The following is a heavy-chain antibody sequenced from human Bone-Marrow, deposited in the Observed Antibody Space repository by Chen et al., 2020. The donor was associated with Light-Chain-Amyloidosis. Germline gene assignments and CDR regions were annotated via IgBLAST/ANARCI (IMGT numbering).Heavy chain of an antibody. D-gene: IGHD3-16*01. CDR3: VRGGD. CDR2: IYRGGSK. Sequence: EVQLVESGGGLVQPGGSLRLSCAASGFIVSNNYMNGVRRAPGKGLGWVSVIYRGGSKTTADSVRGRFTIPRQNSKTPLFLQMNGRGVEDTAVYYGVRGGDWGQGTLVTVSS. J-gene: IGHJ4*02. V-gene: IGHV3-53*04. CDR1: GFIVSNNY.